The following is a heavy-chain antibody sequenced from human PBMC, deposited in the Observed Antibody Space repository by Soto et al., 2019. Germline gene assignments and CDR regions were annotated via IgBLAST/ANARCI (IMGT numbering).Heavy chain of an antibody. D-gene: IGHD3-10*01. V-gene: IGHV3-23*01. CDR2: ISGSGSST. J-gene: IGHJ6*02. Sequence: PGGSLRLSCAASGFTFSSYAMSWVRQAPGKGLEWVSAISGSGSSTYYADSVKGRFTISRDNSKNTLYLQMNSLRAEDTAVYYCASLYGSGSYFGYYYGMDVWGQGTTVTVSS. CDR1: GFTFSSYA. CDR3: ASLYGSGSYFGYYYGMDV.